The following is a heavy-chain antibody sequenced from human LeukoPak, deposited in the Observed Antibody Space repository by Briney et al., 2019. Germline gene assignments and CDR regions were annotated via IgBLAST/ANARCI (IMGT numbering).Heavy chain of an antibody. CDR2: IYPGDSDT. CDR1: GYSFTSYW. D-gene: IGHD1-26*01. V-gene: IGHV5-51*01. J-gene: IGHJ3*02. CDR3: ARHRGRADDAFDI. Sequence: GESLKISCKGSGYSFTSYWIGWVRQMPGKGLEWMGIIYPGDSDTRYSPSFQGEVTISADKSISTAYLQWSSLKASDTAMYYCARHRGRADDAFDIWGQGTMVTVSS.